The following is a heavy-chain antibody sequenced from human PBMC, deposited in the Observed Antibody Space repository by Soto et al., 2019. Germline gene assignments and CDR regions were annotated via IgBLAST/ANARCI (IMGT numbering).Heavy chain of an antibody. CDR1: GFTFSRYA. CDR2: ISYDGRVK. V-gene: IGHV3-30*04. J-gene: IGHJ4*02. Sequence: QEQLVESGGGVVQPGGSLRLSCAASGFTFSRYAMHWVRQAPGKGLERVSVISYDGRVKSYADSVKGRFTISRDNSKNTLYLQMDGLRAEDTAFYYGARVPGQQPVLPPTPEYWGQGTLVTVSS. D-gene: IGHD6-13*01. CDR3: ARVPGQQPVLPPTPEY.